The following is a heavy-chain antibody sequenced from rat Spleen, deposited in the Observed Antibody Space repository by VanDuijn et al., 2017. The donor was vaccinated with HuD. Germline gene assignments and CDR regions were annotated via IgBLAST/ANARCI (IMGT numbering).Heavy chain of an antibody. CDR3: AQWNSKYFIY. Sequence: EVQLVESGGGLVQPGRSLKLSCAASGFIFSRSAMAWVRQAPTKGLEWVATISYDGTSTYYRDSVKGRYTISRENAENTLYLQMDSLRSEDTATYYCAQWNSKYFIYWGQGIMVTVSS. D-gene: IGHD4-4*01. J-gene: IGHJ2*01. CDR1: GFIFSRSA. CDR2: ISYDGTST. V-gene: IGHV5-29*01.